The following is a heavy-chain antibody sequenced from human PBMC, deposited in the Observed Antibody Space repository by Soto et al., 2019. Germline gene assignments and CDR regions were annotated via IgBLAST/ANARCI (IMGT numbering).Heavy chain of an antibody. CDR2: IFYNGST. CDR3: ARAGQYCSSTSCYTWSPYYYSGLDV. Sequence: PSETLSLTCTVSGDSINSGDYYWSWIRQPPGKGLEWIGYIFYNGSTYYNPSLKSRVIISVDTSKNKFSLKLTSVTAADTAVYYCARAGQYCSSTSCYTWSPYYYSGLDVWGPGTTVTVS. CDR1: GDSINSGDYY. J-gene: IGHJ6*02. V-gene: IGHV4-30-4*01. D-gene: IGHD2-2*02.